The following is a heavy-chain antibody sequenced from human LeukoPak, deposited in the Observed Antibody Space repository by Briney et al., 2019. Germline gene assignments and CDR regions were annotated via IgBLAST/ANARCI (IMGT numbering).Heavy chain of an antibody. CDR1: GFTFSSYG. D-gene: IGHD3-10*01. CDR3: AKDPIGYYGSGSYFY. J-gene: IGHJ4*02. Sequence: PGGSLRLSCAASGFTFSSYGMHWARQAPGKGLEWVAFIRYDGSNKYYADSVKGRFTISRDNSKNTLYLQMNSLRAEDTAVYYCAKDPIGYYGSGSYFYWGQGTLVTVSS. V-gene: IGHV3-30*02. CDR2: IRYDGSNK.